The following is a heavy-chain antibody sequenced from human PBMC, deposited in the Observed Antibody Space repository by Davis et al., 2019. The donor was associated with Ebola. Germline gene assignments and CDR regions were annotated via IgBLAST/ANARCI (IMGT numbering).Heavy chain of an antibody. CDR3: ARDPMGYYYGMDV. CDR2: ISSSGSTI. V-gene: IGHV3-48*04. J-gene: IGHJ6*02. CDR1: GFTFSSYA. Sequence: GESLKISCAASGFTFSSYAMHWVRQAPGKGLEWVSYISSSGSTIYYADSVKGRFTISRDNAKNSLYLQMNSLRAEDTAVYYCARDPMGYYYGMDVWGQGTTVTVSS.